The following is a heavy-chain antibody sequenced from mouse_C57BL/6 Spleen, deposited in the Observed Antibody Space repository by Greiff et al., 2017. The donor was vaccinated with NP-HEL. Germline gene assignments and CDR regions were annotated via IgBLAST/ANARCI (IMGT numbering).Heavy chain of an antibody. CDR3: ALYYGSRYWYFDV. Sequence: EVQLQQSVAELVRPGASVKLSCTASGFNIKNTYMHWVKQRPEQGLEWIGRIDPANGNTKYAPKFQGKATITADKSSNTAYLQLSSLTSEDTAIYYCALYYGSRYWYFDVWGTATTVTVSS. D-gene: IGHD1-1*01. CDR2: IDPANGNT. V-gene: IGHV14-3*01. J-gene: IGHJ1*03. CDR1: GFNIKNTY.